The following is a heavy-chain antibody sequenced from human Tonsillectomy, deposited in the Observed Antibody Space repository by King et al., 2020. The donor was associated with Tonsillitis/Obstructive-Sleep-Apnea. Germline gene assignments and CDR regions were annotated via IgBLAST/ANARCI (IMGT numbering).Heavy chain of an antibody. Sequence: QLVQSGAEVKKPGESLRISCKGSGYNFTIHWISWVRQMPGKGLEWMGRIDPFDSYTNYRPSFQGHVTISADKSSSTAYLQWSSLKASDTVIYYCARQDYDILTGDYFYYMDVWGKGTTVTVSS. CDR1: GYNFTIHW. D-gene: IGHD3-9*01. J-gene: IGHJ6*03. V-gene: IGHV5-10-1*01. CDR3: ARQDYDILTGDYFYYMDV. CDR2: IDPFDSYT.